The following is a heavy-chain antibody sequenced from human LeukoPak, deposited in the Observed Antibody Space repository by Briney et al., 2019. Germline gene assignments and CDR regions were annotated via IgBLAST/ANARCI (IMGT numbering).Heavy chain of an antibody. D-gene: IGHD5-18*01. CDR2: INGDGSST. J-gene: IGHJ5*02. CDR3: ARDKGYSIDQ. V-gene: IGHV3-74*01. Sequence: GGSLRLSCAASGSPFNTYWMHWVRQAPGTGLVWVSRINGDGSSTSYADFVKGRFTISRDNAKNTLYLQMNSLRAEETAIYYCARDKGYSIDQWGQGTLVTVSS. CDR1: GSPFNTYW.